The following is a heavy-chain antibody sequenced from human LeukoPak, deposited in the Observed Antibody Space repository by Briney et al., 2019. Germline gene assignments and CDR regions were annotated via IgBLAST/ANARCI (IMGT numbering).Heavy chain of an antibody. Sequence: LTCTVSGGSISSYYWSWVRQPPGKGLEWVGYIYYSGSTNYNPSLKSRVTISVDTSKNQFSLKLSSVTAADTAVYYCARDKDTAMIDWGQGTLVTVSS. CDR2: IYYSGST. CDR1: GGSISSYY. CDR3: ARDKDTAMID. V-gene: IGHV4-59*01. D-gene: IGHD5-18*01. J-gene: IGHJ4*02.